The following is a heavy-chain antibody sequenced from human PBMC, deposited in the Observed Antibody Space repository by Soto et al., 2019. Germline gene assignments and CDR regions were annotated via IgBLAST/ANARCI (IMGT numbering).Heavy chain of an antibody. J-gene: IGHJ4*02. V-gene: IGHV2-5*01. CDR1: GFSLSTSGVG. D-gene: IGHD6-19*01. CDR2: IYWNDDK. Sequence: SGPTLVKPTQTLTLTCTFSGFSLSTSGVGVGWIRQPPGKALEWLALIYWNDDKRYSPSLKSRLTITKDTSKNQVVLTMTNMDPVDTATYYCAHRPHHSSGWYQNFDYWGQGTLVTVSS. CDR3: AHRPHHSSGWYQNFDY.